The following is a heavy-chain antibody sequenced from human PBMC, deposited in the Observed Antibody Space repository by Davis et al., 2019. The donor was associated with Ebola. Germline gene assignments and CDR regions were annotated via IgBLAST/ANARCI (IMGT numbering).Heavy chain of an antibody. V-gene: IGHV2-5*01. J-gene: IGHJ6*03. CDR3: ARTHYGDSYYYYHMDV. D-gene: IGHD4-17*01. CDR1: GFSLSTSGVG. CDR2: IYWNDDK. Sequence: SGPTLVKPTQTLTLTCTFSGFSLSTSGVGVGWIRQPPGKALEWLALIYWNDDKRYSPSLNSRLTITKDTSKNQVVLTMTNMDPVDTATYYCARTHYGDSYYYYHMDVWGKGTTVTVSS.